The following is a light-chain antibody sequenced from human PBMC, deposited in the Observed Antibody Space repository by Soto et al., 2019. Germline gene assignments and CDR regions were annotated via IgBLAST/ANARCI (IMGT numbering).Light chain of an antibody. Sequence: QSALTQPPSASGSPGPSVTISCTGTSSDVGGYNYVSWYQQHPGKAPKLMIYEVSKRPSGVPDRFSGSKSGNTASLTVSGLQAEDEADYYCSSYAGSQGVFGTGTKLTVL. CDR1: SSDVGGYNY. CDR3: SSYAGSQGV. CDR2: EVS. J-gene: IGLJ1*01. V-gene: IGLV2-8*01.